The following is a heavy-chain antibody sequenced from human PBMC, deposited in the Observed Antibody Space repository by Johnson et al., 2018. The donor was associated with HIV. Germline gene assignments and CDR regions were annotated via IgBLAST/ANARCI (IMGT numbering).Heavy chain of an antibody. V-gene: IGHV3-15*01. CDR2: IKSKTDGGTT. D-gene: IGHD1-1*01. CDR1: GFIFSNAC. J-gene: IGHJ3*02. CDR3: AKATTGSDAFDI. Sequence: VQLVESGGGLVKPGGSLRLSCADSGFIFSNACMSWVRQAPGKGLEWVGRIKSKTDGGTTDYAAPVKDRFTISRDDSKNTLYLQMNSLRAEDTAVYYCAKATTGSDAFDIWGQGTMVTVSS.